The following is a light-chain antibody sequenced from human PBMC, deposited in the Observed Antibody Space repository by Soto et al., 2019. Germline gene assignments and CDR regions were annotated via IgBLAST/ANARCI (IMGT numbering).Light chain of an antibody. J-gene: IGLJ1*01. CDR1: ELSKQY. CDR3: QSSDDNGNYYI. V-gene: IGLV3-25*02. CDR2: KDS. Sequence: SYELTQTPSVSVSPGQTARITCSGDELSKQYVYWYQQKPGQAPVLVIYKDSERASGIPERFSASSSGTTVTLTISGVRAEDEAYYYCQSSDDNGNYYIFGNGTKVTVX.